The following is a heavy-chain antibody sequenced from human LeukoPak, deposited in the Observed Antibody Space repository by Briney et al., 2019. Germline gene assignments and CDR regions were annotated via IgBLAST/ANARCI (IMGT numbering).Heavy chain of an antibody. CDR2: ISYDGSNK. V-gene: IGHV3-30*04. Sequence: PGGSLRLSCAASGFTFSSYAMSWVRQAPGKGLEWVAVISYDGSNKYYADSVKGRFTISRDNSKNTLYLQMNSLRAEDTAVYYCAEEKGRYYGSGTLPGAFDIWGQGTMVTVSS. CDR3: AEEKGRYYGSGTLPGAFDI. J-gene: IGHJ3*02. CDR1: GFTFSSYA. D-gene: IGHD3-10*01.